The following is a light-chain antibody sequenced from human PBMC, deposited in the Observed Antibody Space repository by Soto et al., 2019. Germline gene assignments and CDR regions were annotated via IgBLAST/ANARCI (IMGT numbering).Light chain of an antibody. CDR2: AAS. Sequence: DIQMTQSPSSLSASVGDRVTITCRASQSISSYLNWYQQKPGKDPKLLIYAASSLQSGVPSRFSGSGSGTDFTLTISSQQPEDFATYYCQQSYSTQACGQGPKVEIK. CDR3: QQSYSTQA. CDR1: QSISSY. J-gene: IGKJ1*01. V-gene: IGKV1-39*01.